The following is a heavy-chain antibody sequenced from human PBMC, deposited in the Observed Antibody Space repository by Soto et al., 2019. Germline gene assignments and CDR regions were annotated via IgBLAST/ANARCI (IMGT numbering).Heavy chain of an antibody. CDR1: GFTFSSYG. D-gene: IGHD3-16*02. V-gene: IGHV3-30*18. CDR3: AKRGYVWGTYRHDLYYFDY. J-gene: IGHJ4*02. CDR2: MSSDGTNK. Sequence: GGSLRLSCAASGFTFSSYGMHWVRQAPGKGLEWVAVMSSDGTNKYYADSVQGRFTISRDNSKNTLYLQMNSLRAEDTAVYYCAKRGYVWGTYRHDLYYFDYWGQGTLVTVSS.